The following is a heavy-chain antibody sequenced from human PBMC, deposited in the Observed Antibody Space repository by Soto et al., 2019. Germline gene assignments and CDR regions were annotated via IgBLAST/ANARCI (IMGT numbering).Heavy chain of an antibody. CDR1: GFTFSTYG. CDR3: AKDLQSYGDYDYYCYGMDV. D-gene: IGHD4-17*01. CDR2: ISYDGTNK. J-gene: IGHJ6*02. Sequence: QVQLVESGGGEVQPGRSLTISCAASGFTFSTYGMHWVRQTPGKGLEWVAVISYDGTNKFYSDSVKGRFTISRDNFKNTLTLQMNSRRADYTAVYSCAKDLQSYGDYDYYCYGMDVWGLGTRVTVSS. V-gene: IGHV3-30*18.